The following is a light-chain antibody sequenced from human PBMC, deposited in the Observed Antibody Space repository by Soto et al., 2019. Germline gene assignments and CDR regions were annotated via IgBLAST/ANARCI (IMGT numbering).Light chain of an antibody. CDR1: QGIRNY. CDR2: AAS. V-gene: IGKV1-27*01. Sequence: DIQMTQSPPSLSASVGDRVTITCRASQGIRNYVAWYQQIPGKAPKLLIYAASTLQSGVPSRFSGSGSGTDFTFTINGLQPEDVATYSCQKYSSVPVFGPGTKVEIK. CDR3: QKYSSVPV. J-gene: IGKJ3*01.